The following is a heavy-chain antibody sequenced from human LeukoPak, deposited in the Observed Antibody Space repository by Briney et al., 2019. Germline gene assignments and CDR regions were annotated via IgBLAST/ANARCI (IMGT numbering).Heavy chain of an antibody. CDR1: GYTFTSYG. Sequence: ASVKVSCKASGYTFTSYGISWVRQAPGQGLEWMGWISAYNGNTNYAQKLQGRVTMTTDTSTSTAYMELRSLRSDDTAVYYCARDHTGPIAAAWYGFDYWGQGTLVTVSS. D-gene: IGHD6-13*01. CDR2: ISAYNGNT. CDR3: ARDHTGPIAAAWYGFDY. V-gene: IGHV1-18*01. J-gene: IGHJ4*02.